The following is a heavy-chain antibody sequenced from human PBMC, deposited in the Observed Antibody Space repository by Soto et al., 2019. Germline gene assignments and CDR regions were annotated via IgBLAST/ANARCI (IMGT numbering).Heavy chain of an antibody. D-gene: IGHD3-9*01. CDR1: GFSFSTYS. CDR2: ISSSGNTI. V-gene: IGHV3-48*01. J-gene: IGHJ4*02. CDR3: ARYYDILTV. Sequence: EVQLVESGGGLVQPGGSLSLSCAASGFSFSTYSMNWVRQAPGKGLEWVSYISSSGNTIYYADSVKGRFTISRDNAKNSCFLQMNSLRAEDTAVYYCARYYDILTVWGQGTLVTVSS.